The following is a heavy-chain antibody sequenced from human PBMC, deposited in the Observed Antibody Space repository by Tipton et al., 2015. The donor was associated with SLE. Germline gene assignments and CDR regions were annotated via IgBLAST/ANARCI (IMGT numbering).Heavy chain of an antibody. CDR2: IHYSGST. Sequence: TLSLTCTVSGGSVSSGSYYWSWIRQPPGKGLEWIGYIHYSGSTNYNPSLKSRVTISVDTSKNQFSLKLSSVTAADTAVYYCARETDTASGWFDPWGQGTLVTVSS. J-gene: IGHJ5*02. D-gene: IGHD5-18*01. CDR1: GGSVSSGSYY. V-gene: IGHV4-61*01. CDR3: ARETDTASGWFDP.